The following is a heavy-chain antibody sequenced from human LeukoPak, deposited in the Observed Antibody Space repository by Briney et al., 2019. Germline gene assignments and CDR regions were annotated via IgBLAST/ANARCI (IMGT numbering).Heavy chain of an antibody. CDR2: IKQDGSEK. J-gene: IGHJ4*02. D-gene: IGHD1-26*01. Sequence: GGSLRLSCAASGFTFSSYWMSWVRQAPGKGLEWVANIKQDGSEKYYVDSVKGRFTISRDNAKNSLYLQMNSLRAEDTAVYYCARRRYSGSSQHFDYWGLGTLVTVSS. V-gene: IGHV3-7*01. CDR3: ARRRYSGSSQHFDY. CDR1: GFTFSSYW.